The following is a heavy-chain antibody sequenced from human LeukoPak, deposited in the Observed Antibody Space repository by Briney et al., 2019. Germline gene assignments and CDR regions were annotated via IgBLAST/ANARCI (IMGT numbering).Heavy chain of an antibody. CDR2: IIPIVGTA. CDR1: GYSFTSYW. Sequence: KISCKGSGYSFTSYWIGWVRQAPGQGLEWMGGIIPIVGTAKYAQKFQGRVTITADESTSTAYMELRSLRSEDTAVYYCARATVTTFNWFDPWGQGTVVTVSS. J-gene: IGHJ5*02. CDR3: ARATVTTFNWFDP. V-gene: IGHV1-69*01. D-gene: IGHD4-17*01.